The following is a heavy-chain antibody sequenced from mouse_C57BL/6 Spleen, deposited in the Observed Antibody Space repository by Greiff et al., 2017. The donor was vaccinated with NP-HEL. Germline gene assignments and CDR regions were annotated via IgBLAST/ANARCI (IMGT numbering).Heavy chain of an antibody. CDR3: AKEGEYFDV. CDR2: ISYDGSN. V-gene: IGHV3-6*01. J-gene: IGHJ1*03. Sequence: EVKLMESGPGLVKPSQSLSLTCSVTGYSITSGYYWNWIRQFPGNKLEWMGYISYDGSNNYNPSLKNRISITRDTSKNQFFLKLNSVTTEDTATYYCAKEGEYFDVWGTGTTVTVSS. CDR1: GYSITSGYY.